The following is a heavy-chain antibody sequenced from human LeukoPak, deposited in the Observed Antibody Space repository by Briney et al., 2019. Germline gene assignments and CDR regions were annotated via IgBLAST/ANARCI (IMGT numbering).Heavy chain of an antibody. V-gene: IGHV3-21*01. Sequence: GGSLRLSCAASGYTFSSSTMNWVRQAPGKGLEWVSSISSSSTSINYADSVRGRFTISRDNAKNSLYLQMSSQRPEDTAVYVYDRHRTPSSHSSGYFDYWGQGTLVTVSS. CDR2: ISSSSTSI. J-gene: IGHJ4*02. CDR3: DRHRTPSSHSSGYFDY. CDR1: GYTFSSST. D-gene: IGHD3-22*01.